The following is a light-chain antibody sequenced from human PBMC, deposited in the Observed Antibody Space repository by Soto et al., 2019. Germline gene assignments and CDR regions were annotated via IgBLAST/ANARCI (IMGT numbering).Light chain of an antibody. CDR3: QQCYSPTIT. J-gene: IGKJ5*01. CDR1: QGISSY. V-gene: IGKV1-8*01. Sequence: AIRMTQSPSSLSASTGDRVTITCRASQGISSYLAWYQQKPGKAPKLLIYAASTLQSGVPSRFSGSGSGTDFTLTISCLQSEDFATYYCQQCYSPTITFGQGTRLEIK. CDR2: AAS.